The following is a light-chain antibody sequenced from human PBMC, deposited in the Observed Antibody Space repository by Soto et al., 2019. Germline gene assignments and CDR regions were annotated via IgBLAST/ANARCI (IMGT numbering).Light chain of an antibody. Sequence: QSALTQPASVSGSPGQSIAISCTGSSSDIGIYKYVSWYQQHPGKVPKLIIYEVTNRPSGVSNRFSGSKSGNTASLTISGLQAEDEADYYCQSYDSSLSRLVFGGGTKLTVL. J-gene: IGLJ2*01. CDR3: QSYDSSLSRLV. CDR1: SSDIGIYKY. CDR2: EVT. V-gene: IGLV2-14*01.